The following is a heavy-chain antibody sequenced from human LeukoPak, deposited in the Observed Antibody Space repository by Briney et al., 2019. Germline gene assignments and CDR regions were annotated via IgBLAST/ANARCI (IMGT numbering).Heavy chain of an antibody. CDR1: GDSISSGGYY. CDR2: IYYSGST. D-gene: IGHD6-13*01. J-gene: IGHJ5*02. Sequence: SQTLSLTCTVSGDSISSGGYYWSWIRQHPGKGLEWIGYIYYSGSTYYNPSLKSRVTISVDTSKNQFSLKLSSVTAADTAVYYCARASGSSWLSWWFDPWGQGTLVTVSS. V-gene: IGHV4-31*03. CDR3: ARASGSSWLSWWFDP.